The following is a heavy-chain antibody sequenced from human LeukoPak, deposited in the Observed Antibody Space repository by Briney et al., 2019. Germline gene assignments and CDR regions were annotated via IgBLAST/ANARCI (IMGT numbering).Heavy chain of an antibody. D-gene: IGHD1-26*01. CDR2: IRDDGGEI. J-gene: IGHJ4*02. V-gene: IGHV3-7*01. Sequence: GGSLRLSCEASGFTFSSYWMSWVRQAPGKGLEWVANIRDDGGEIYYVDSVKGRFTISRDNAKSSLFLQMNSLRAEDAAVYYCARDKPRGSYYGSIFDSWGQGTLVSVSS. CDR1: GFTFSSYW. CDR3: ARDKPRGSYYGSIFDS.